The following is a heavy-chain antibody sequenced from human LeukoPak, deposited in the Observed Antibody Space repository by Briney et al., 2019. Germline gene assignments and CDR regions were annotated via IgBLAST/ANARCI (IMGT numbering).Heavy chain of an antibody. J-gene: IGHJ4*02. D-gene: IGHD2-2*01. CDR3: AKDGDYCSSTSCYLDY. CDR2: ISYSGGST. Sequence: SGGSLRLSCAASGFTFSSYAMSWVRQAPGKGLEWVSAISYSGGSTYYADSVKGRFTISRDNSKNTLYLQMNSLRAEDTAVYYCAKDGDYCSSTSCYLDYWGQGTLVTVSS. CDR1: GFTFSSYA. V-gene: IGHV3-23*01.